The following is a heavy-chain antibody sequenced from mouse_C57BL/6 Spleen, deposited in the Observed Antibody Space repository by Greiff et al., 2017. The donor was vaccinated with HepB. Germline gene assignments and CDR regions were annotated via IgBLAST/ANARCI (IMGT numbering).Heavy chain of an antibody. CDR2: ISSGSSTI. Sequence: EVMLVESGGGLVKPGGSLKLSCAASGFTFSDYGMHWVRQAPEKGLEWVAYISSGSSTIYYADTVKGRFTISRDNAKNTLFLPMTSLGSEDTAMYYCARMASNYEWYFDVWGTGTTVTVSS. J-gene: IGHJ1*03. CDR1: GFTFSDYG. D-gene: IGHD2-5*01. CDR3: ARMASNYEWYFDV. V-gene: IGHV5-17*01.